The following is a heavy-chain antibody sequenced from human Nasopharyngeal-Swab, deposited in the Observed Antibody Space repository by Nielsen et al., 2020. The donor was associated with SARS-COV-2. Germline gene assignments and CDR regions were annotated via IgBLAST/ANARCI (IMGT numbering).Heavy chain of an antibody. D-gene: IGHD2-2*01. CDR1: GVSFIGYH. J-gene: IGHJ6*03. CDR3: ARVNDGGGIVPASYSFFMDV. Sequence: SETLSLTCSLNGVSFIGYHWGWIRKSPGKRLEWIGDITLSGNTNYNPAPKSRVIMSVATSKDEFSLKLTSVTAANTAIYFCARVNDGGGIVPASYSFFMDVWGKGTSVAVSS. CDR2: ITLSGNT. V-gene: IGHV4-34*01.